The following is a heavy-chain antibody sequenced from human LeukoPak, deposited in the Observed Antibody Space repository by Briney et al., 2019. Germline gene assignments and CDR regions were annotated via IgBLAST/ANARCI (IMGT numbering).Heavy chain of an antibody. CDR2: ISYDGSNK. CDR1: GFTFSSYG. J-gene: IGHJ5*02. V-gene: IGHV3-30*18. Sequence: PGRSLRLSCAASGFTFSSYGMYWVRQAPGKGLEWVAVISYDGSNKYYIDSVKGRFTISRDNSKNTLYLQMNSLRTEDTAVYYCAKAYYGSGSPLDWFDPWGQGTLVTVSS. D-gene: IGHD3-10*01. CDR3: AKAYYGSGSPLDWFDP.